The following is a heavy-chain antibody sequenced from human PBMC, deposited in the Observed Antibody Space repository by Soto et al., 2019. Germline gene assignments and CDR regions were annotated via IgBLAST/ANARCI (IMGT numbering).Heavy chain of an antibody. CDR3: ARPPLDYYGSGSYYVY. D-gene: IGHD3-10*01. J-gene: IGHJ4*02. CDR1: GGTFSSYA. V-gene: IGHV1-69*01. CDR2: IIPIFGTA. Sequence: QVQLVQSGAEVKKPGSSVKVSCKASGGTFSSYAISWVRQAPGQGLEWMGGIIPIFGTANYAQKFQGRVTITADESTSTAYMELSSLRSEDTAMYYCARPPLDYYGSGSYYVYWGQGTLVTVSS.